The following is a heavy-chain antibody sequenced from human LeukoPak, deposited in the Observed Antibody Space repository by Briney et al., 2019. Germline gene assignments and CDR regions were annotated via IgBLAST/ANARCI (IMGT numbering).Heavy chain of an antibody. CDR1: GGSISSGSYY. CDR2: IYTSGST. V-gene: IGHV4-61*02. J-gene: IGHJ4*02. CDR3: ASSVVVPAASESFDY. Sequence: PSQTLPLTCTVSGGSISSGSYYWSWIRQPAGKGLEWIGRIYTSGSTNYNPSLKSRVTISVDTSKNQFSLKLSSVTAADTAVYYCASSVVVPAASESFDYWGQGTLVTVSS. D-gene: IGHD2-2*01.